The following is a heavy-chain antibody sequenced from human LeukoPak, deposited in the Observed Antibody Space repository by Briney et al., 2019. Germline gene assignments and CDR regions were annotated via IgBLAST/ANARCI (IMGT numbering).Heavy chain of an antibody. CDR2: IYYSGST. V-gene: IGHV4-61*01. CDR1: GGSISSGSYY. Sequence: SETLSLTCTVSGGSISSGSYYWSWTRQPPGKGLEWIGYIYYSGSTNYNPSLKSRVTISVDTSKNQFSLKLSSVTAADTAVYYCARVSHGSGSYYLDYWGQGTLVTVSS. D-gene: IGHD3-10*01. J-gene: IGHJ4*02. CDR3: ARVSHGSGSYYLDY.